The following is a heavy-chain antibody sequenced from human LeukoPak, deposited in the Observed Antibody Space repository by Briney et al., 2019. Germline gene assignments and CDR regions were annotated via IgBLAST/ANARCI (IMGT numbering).Heavy chain of an antibody. CDR2: INHSGST. Sequence: SETLSLTCAVYGGSFSGYYWSWIRQPPGKGLEWIGEINHSGSTNYNPSLKSRVTMSVDTSNSQFSLKLYSVTAADTAVYYCARSVLYLDYWGQGTLVTVSS. D-gene: IGHD3-3*01. CDR1: GGSFSGYY. J-gene: IGHJ4*02. CDR3: ARSVLYLDY. V-gene: IGHV4-34*01.